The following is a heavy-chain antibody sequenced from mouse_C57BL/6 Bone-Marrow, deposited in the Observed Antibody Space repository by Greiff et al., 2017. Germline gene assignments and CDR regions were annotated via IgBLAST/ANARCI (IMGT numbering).Heavy chain of an antibody. Sequence: QVQLQQPGAELVKPGASVKMSCKASGYTFTSYWITWVKQRPGQGLEWIGDIYPGSGSPNYNEKFKSKATLTVDTSSSTAYMQLSSLTSEDSAVYYCFGNLYWYFDVWGTGTTVTVSS. CDR2: IYPGSGSP. CDR1: GYTFTSYW. J-gene: IGHJ1*03. V-gene: IGHV1-55*01. D-gene: IGHD2-1*01. CDR3: FGNLYWYFDV.